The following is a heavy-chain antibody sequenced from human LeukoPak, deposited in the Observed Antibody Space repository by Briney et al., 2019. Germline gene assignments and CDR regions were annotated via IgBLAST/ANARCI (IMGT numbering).Heavy chain of an antibody. CDR3: ARGSIVGATFDYFDY. CDR2: ISYDGSNK. D-gene: IGHD1-26*01. Sequence: PGRSLRLSCAASGFTFSSYGMHWVRQAPGKGLEWVAFISYDGSNKYYADSVKGRFTISRDNSKNTLYLQMNNLRADDTAVYYCARGSIVGATFDYFDYWGQGTLVTVSS. J-gene: IGHJ4*02. CDR1: GFTFSSYG. V-gene: IGHV3-30*03.